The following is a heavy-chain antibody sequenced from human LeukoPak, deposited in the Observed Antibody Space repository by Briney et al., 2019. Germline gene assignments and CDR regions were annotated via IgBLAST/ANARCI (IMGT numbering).Heavy chain of an antibody. CDR1: GGSSSSSRYY. CDR2: IYYSGGT. J-gene: IGHJ5*02. D-gene: IGHD2-2*01. V-gene: IGHV4-39*01. CDR3: ARHPYQLLWLSWFDP. Sequence: RPSETLSLTCTVSGGSSSSSRYYWGWIRQPPGKGLEWIGSIYYSGGTYYNPSLKSRVTISVDTSKNQFSLKLSSVTAADTAVYYCARHPYQLLWLSWFDPWGQGTLVTVSS.